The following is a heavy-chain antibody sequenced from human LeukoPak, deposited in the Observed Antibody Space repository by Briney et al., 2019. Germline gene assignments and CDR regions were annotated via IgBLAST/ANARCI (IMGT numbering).Heavy chain of an antibody. V-gene: IGHV3-30-3*02. CDR1: GFTFSSYA. CDR3: AKCGYSSSPDYFDY. J-gene: IGHJ4*02. D-gene: IGHD6-13*01. Sequence: GRSLRLSCAASGFTFSSYAMHWVRQAPGKGLEWVAVISYDGSNKYYADSVKGRFTISRDNSKNTLYLQMNSLRAEDTAVYYCAKCGYSSSPDYFDYWGQGTLVTVSS. CDR2: ISYDGSNK.